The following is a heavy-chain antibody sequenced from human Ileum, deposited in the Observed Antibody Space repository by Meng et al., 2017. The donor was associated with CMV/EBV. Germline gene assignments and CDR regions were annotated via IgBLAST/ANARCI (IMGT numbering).Heavy chain of an antibody. Sequence: YTLAVNYIHWVRKAPGQGLEWMGWLEPSRGGTNYAQKFQGRVTMTRDTSISTAYMELSRLRSDDTAVYYCARGPQYGIVVVPAGAFDPWGQGTLVTVSS. CDR1: YTLAVNY. J-gene: IGHJ5*02. D-gene: IGHD2-2*01. V-gene: IGHV1-2*02. CDR3: ARGPQYGIVVVPAGAFDP. CDR2: LEPSRGGT.